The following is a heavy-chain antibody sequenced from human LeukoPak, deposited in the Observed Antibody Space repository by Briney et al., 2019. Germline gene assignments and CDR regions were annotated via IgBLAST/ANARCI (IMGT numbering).Heavy chain of an antibody. Sequence: AASVKVSCKASGGTFSSYAISWVRQATGQGLEWMGWMNPNSGNTGYAQKFQGRVTMTRNTSISTAYMELSSLRSEDTAVYYCASSQYSSRGGYWGQGTLVTVSS. V-gene: IGHV1-8*02. D-gene: IGHD6-13*01. CDR2: MNPNSGNT. CDR1: GGTFSSYA. J-gene: IGHJ4*02. CDR3: ASSQYSSRGGY.